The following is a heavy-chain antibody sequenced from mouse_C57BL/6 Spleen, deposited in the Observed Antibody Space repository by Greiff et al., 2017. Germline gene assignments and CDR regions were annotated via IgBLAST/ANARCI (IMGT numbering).Heavy chain of an antibody. CDR3: ARGAGSSNYFDY. CDR2: ISSGSSTI. D-gene: IGHD1-1*01. CDR1: GFTFSDYG. V-gene: IGHV5-17*01. J-gene: IGHJ2*01. Sequence: VQLKESGGGLVKPGGSLKLSCAASGFTFSDYGMHWVRQAPEKGLEWVAYISSGSSTIYYADTVKGRVTISRDNAKNTLFLQMTSLRSEDTAMYYCARGAGSSNYFDYWGQGTTLTVSS.